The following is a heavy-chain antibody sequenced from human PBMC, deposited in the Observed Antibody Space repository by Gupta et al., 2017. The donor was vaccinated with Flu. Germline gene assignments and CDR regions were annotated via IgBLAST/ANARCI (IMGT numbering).Heavy chain of an antibody. CDR1: GYTFSTKTA. D-gene: IGHD3-10*01. CDR3: TKGGSPLWST. Sequence: QVQLVQSGPEVQKPGASVKISCETSGYTFSTKTAIHWVRQAPGHRLEWVGWINTGNGNPKYSQTFQGRVNITRESSARTVYMELTSLTSEDTAGYYCTKGGSPLWSTWGQGTPVTVSS. V-gene: IGHV1-3*04. J-gene: IGHJ1*01. CDR2: INTGNGNP.